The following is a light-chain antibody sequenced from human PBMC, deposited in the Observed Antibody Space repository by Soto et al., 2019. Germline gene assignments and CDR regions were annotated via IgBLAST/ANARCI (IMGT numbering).Light chain of an antibody. CDR2: IERSGDY. Sequence: QPVLTQSSSASASLGSSVKLSCTLTSGHSASIIAWHQQQPGRAPRYLLKIERSGDYSKGAGIPDRFSGSSSGADRYLIISYLQSEEEAEYYCETWDSDTQVFGGGTKLTVL. V-gene: IGLV4-60*03. CDR3: ETWDSDTQV. J-gene: IGLJ3*02. CDR1: SGHSASI.